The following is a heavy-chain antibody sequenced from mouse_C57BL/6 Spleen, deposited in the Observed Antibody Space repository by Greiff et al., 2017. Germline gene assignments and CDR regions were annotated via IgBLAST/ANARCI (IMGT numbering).Heavy chain of an antibody. Sequence: EVQGVESGGGLVKPGGSLKLYCAASGFTFSDYGMHWGRQAPEKGQEWVAYISRGRSTIYYAATVEGRLTISRDNAKNALFLQMTCLGSDDTAMYYCARDSYGSSSYFDYWGQGTTLTVSS. CDR3: ARDSYGSSSYFDY. J-gene: IGHJ2*01. CDR1: GFTFSDYG. V-gene: IGHV5-17*01. D-gene: IGHD1-1*01. CDR2: ISRGRSTI.